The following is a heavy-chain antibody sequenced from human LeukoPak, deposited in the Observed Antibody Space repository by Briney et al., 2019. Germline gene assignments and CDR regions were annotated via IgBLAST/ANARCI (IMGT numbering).Heavy chain of an antibody. CDR2: IKSRTDGGTT. Sequence: PGGSLRLSCPGSGFTFSSAWMTWVRQIPGKGLEWVGHIKSRTDGGTTDYAAPVKGRFTISGDDSKNTVYLQMNSLKTEDSAVYFCATEFYSNGYNFWGQGTLVIVSS. V-gene: IGHV3-15*01. D-gene: IGHD5-24*01. CDR3: ATEFYSNGYNF. CDR1: GFTFSSAW. J-gene: IGHJ4*02.